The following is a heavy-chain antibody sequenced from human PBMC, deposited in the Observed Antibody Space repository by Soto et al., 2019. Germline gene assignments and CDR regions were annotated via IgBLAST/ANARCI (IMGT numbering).Heavy chain of an antibody. J-gene: IGHJ6*02. CDR1: GGSFSGYY. CDR2: INHGGST. CDR3: ARGHGPGSYYRAYYYYYYGMDV. V-gene: IGHV4-34*01. Sequence: ESLSLTCAVYGGSFSGYYWNWIRQPPGKGLEWIGEINHGGSTNYNPSLKSRVTISVDTSKNQFSLKLSSVTAADTAVYYCARGHGPGSYYRAYYYYYYGMDVWGQGTTVTVSS. D-gene: IGHD3-10*01.